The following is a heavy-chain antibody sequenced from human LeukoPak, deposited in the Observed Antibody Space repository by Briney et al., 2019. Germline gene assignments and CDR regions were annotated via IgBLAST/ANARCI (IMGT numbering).Heavy chain of an antibody. CDR2: IYYSGST. D-gene: IGHD5-24*01. CDR3: ARRRDGYNSPFDY. Sequence: PSETLSLTCTVSGGSISSHYWSWIRQPPGEGLEWIGYIYYSGSTNYNPSLKSRVTISVDTSKNQFSLKLSSVTAADTAVYYCARRRDGYNSPFDYWGQGTLVTVSS. J-gene: IGHJ4*02. V-gene: IGHV4-59*11. CDR1: GGSISSHY.